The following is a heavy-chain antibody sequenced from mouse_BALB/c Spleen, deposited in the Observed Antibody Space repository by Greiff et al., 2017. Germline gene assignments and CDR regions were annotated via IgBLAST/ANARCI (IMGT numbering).Heavy chain of an antibody. CDR3: ARDQDYGSSYYAMDD. V-gene: IGHV5-4*02. CDR1: GFTFSDYY. J-gene: IGHJ4*01. Sequence: DVMLVESGGGLVKPGGSLKLSCAASGFTFSDYYMYWVRQTPEKRLEWVATISDGGSYTYYPDSVKGRFTISRDNAKNNLYLQMSSLKSEDTAMYYCARDQDYGSSYYAMDDWGQGTSVTVSS. CDR2: ISDGGSYT. D-gene: IGHD1-1*01.